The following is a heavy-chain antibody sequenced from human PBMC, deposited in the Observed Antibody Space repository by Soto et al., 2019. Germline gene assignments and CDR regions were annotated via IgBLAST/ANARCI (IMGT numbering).Heavy chain of an antibody. CDR1: GGTFSSYA. J-gene: IGHJ6*02. D-gene: IGHD6-19*01. Sequence: SVKVSCKASGGTFSSYAISWVRQAPGQGLEWMGGIIPIFGTANYAQKFQGRVTITADESTSTAYMELSSLRPEDTAVYYCARDSSDSRPMDVWGQGTTVTVSS. CDR3: ARDSSDSRPMDV. CDR2: IIPIFGTA. V-gene: IGHV1-69*13.